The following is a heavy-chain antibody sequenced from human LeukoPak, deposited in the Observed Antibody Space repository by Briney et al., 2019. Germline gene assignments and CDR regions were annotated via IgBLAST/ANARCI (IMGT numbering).Heavy chain of an antibody. J-gene: IGHJ3*02. CDR2: IFYRGST. CDR1: GGSFSGYY. Sequence: SGTLSLTCAVYGGSFSGYYWSWIRQPPGKGLEWIGNIFYRGSTYYGPSLKSRVTISLDTSKNQFSLNLNSVTAADTAVYYCAKSNGYGLIDIWGQGTMVTVSS. D-gene: IGHD2-2*03. CDR3: AKSNGYGLIDI. V-gene: IGHV4-34*12.